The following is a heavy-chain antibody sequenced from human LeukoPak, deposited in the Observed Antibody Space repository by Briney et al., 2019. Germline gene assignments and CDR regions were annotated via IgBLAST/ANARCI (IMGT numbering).Heavy chain of an antibody. D-gene: IGHD6-19*01. J-gene: IGHJ4*02. CDR2: ITSSGTRI. V-gene: IGHV3-21*01. Sequence: GGSLRLSCVVSGLTFRDYTMSWVRQAPGKGLEWVSSITSSGTRIYYADSVRGRFTISRDSAKNSLFLQMNSLRAEDTAVYYCEGDYNTGWAYFDHWGQGTLVAVSS. CDR3: EGDYNTGWAYFDH. CDR1: GLTFRDYT.